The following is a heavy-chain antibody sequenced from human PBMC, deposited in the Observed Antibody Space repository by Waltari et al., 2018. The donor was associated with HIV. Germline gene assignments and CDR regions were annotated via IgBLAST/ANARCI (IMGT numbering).Heavy chain of an antibody. D-gene: IGHD4-17*01. Sequence: QVQLVQSGAEVRKPGVSVKVSCKAYGNTFTGFSLLWVRQAPGQGLEWMGRINPNSGGTNYAQKFQARVTMTRDTSIGAAYMELSSLRPNDTAVYYCARVTTVTGDSYFYYGMDVWGQGTTVTVSS. CDR2: INPNSGGT. CDR3: ARVTTVTGDSYFYYGMDV. V-gene: IGHV1-2*06. J-gene: IGHJ6*02. CDR1: GNTFTGFS.